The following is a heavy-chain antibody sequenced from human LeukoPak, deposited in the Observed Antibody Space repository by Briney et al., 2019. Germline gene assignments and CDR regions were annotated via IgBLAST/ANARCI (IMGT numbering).Heavy chain of an antibody. D-gene: IGHD3-3*01. CDR2: IYSGGST. CDR1: GFTVSSNY. V-gene: IGHV3-66*01. Sequence: PGGSLRLSCAASGFTVSSNYMSWVRQAPGKGLEWVSVIYSGGSTYYADSVKGRFTISRDNSKNTLYLQMNSLRAEDTAVYYCARDGAYDFWSGYYWGAAFDIWGQGTMVTVSS. J-gene: IGHJ3*02. CDR3: ARDGAYDFWSGYYWGAAFDI.